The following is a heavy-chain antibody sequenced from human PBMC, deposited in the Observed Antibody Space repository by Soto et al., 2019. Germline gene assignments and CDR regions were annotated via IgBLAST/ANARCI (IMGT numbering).Heavy chain of an antibody. CDR3: ARDFDGSGAYYTDF. CDR2: ISAYKTNI. CDR1: GYTVPNYG. D-gene: IGHD3-10*01. Sequence: QVQLVQSGAEVKKPGASVKVSCKASGYTVPNYGITWVRQAPGQGLEWMGWISAYKTNIKYAQKFQGRVTLTTDTSTSTAYMELRGLRSDDTAIYYCARDFDGSGAYYTDFWGQGTLVTVS. V-gene: IGHV1-18*01. J-gene: IGHJ4*02.